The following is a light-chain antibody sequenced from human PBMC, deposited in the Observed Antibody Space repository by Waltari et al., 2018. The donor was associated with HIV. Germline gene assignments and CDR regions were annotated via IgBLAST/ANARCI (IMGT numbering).Light chain of an antibody. CDR3: QQYGSSPRT. Sequence: ELVLTQHPGTLSVFLGESATLPCRASQSVSSSYLAWYQQKPGKAPRLLIYAASSRATGIPDRFSGSGSGTDFTLTISRLEPGDIAVYYCQQYGSSPRTFGQGTKVEVK. CDR1: QSVSSSY. J-gene: IGKJ1*01. CDR2: AAS. V-gene: IGKV3-20*01.